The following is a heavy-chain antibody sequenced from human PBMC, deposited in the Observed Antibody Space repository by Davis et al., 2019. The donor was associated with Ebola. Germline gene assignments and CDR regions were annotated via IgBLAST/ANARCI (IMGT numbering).Heavy chain of an antibody. CDR2: IYHSGST. D-gene: IGHD6-13*01. J-gene: IGHJ5*02. CDR1: GGSISSSNW. V-gene: IGHV4-4*02. CDR3: ARGYSSSWYGEWFDP. Sequence: SETLSLTCAVSGGSISSSNWWSWVRQPPGKGLEWIGEIYHSGSTNYNPSLKSRVTISVDKSKNQFSLKLSSVTAADTAVYYCARGYSSSWYGEWFDPWGQGTLVTVSS.